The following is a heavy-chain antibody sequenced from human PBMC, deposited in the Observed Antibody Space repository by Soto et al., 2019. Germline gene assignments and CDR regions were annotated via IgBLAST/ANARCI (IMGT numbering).Heavy chain of an antibody. D-gene: IGHD6-6*01. CDR2: INPNSGGT. CDR3: ARDLAARLPNFDY. Sequence: GASVKVSCKASGYTFTGYYMHWVRQAPGQGLEWMGWINPNSGGTNYAQKFQGRVTMTRDTSISTAYMELSRLRSDDTAVYYCARDLAARLPNFDYWGQGTLVTVSS. V-gene: IGHV1-2*02. CDR1: GYTFTGYY. J-gene: IGHJ4*02.